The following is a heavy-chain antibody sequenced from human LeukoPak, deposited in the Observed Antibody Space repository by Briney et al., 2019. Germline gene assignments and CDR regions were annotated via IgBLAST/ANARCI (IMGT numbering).Heavy chain of an antibody. Sequence: PGGSLRLSCAASGFTFSSYAMSWVRQAPGKGLEWVSAISGSGGSTYYADSVKGRFTISRDNSKNTLYLQMNSLRAEDTAVYYCARDSSVAGIFDYWGQGTLVTVSS. CDR1: GFTFSSYA. V-gene: IGHV3-23*01. CDR2: ISGSGGST. J-gene: IGHJ4*02. CDR3: ARDSSVAGIFDY. D-gene: IGHD6-19*01.